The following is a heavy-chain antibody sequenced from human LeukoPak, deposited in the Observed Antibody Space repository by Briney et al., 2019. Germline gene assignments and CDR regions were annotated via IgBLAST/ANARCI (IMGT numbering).Heavy chain of an antibody. CDR2: INHSGST. CDR1: GGSFSGYY. V-gene: IGHV4-34*01. Sequence: PSETLSLTCAVYGGSFSGYYWSWIRQPPGKGLEWIGEINHSGSTNYNPSLKSRVTISVDTSKNQFSLKLSSVTAADTAVYYCARGGGDYDSYYYYYMDVWGKGTTVTVSS. J-gene: IGHJ6*03. D-gene: IGHD3-22*01. CDR3: ARGGGDYDSYYYYYMDV.